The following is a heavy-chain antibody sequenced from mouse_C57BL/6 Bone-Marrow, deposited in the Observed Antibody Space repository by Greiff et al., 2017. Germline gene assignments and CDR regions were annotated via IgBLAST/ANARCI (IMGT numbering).Heavy chain of an antibody. CDR1: GYTFTSYG. J-gene: IGHJ3*01. CDR3: ARQRYDGPWFAY. CDR2: IYPRSGNT. D-gene: IGHD2-14*01. V-gene: IGHV1-81*01. Sequence: VQLQQSGAELARPGASVKLSCKASGYTFTSYGISWVKQRTGQGLEWIGEIYPRSGNTYYNEKFKGKATLTADKSSSTAYMELRSLTSEDSAVYFCARQRYDGPWFAYWGQGTLVTVSA.